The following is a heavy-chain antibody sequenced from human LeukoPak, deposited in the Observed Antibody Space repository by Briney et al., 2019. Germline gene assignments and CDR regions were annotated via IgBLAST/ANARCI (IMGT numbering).Heavy chain of an antibody. CDR1: GFTFSSYA. D-gene: IGHD2-2*01. J-gene: IGHJ6*02. Sequence: PGGSLRLSCAASGFTFSSYAMSWVRQAPGKGLEWVSAISGSGGSTYYADSVKGRFTISRDNSKNTLYLQMNSLRAEDTAVYYCAKGGPAAIPYYYGMDVWGQGTTITVSS. CDR3: AKGGPAAIPYYYGMDV. V-gene: IGHV3-23*01. CDR2: ISGSGGST.